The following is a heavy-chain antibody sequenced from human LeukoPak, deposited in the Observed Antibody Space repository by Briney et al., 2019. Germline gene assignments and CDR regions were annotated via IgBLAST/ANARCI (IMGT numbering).Heavy chain of an antibody. CDR3: ARDPSNTSGWYIWFDF. V-gene: IGHV1-18*04. J-gene: IGHJ5*01. CDR1: GYTFKNYG. Sequence: ASVKVSYKASGYTFKNYGISWVRQAPGQGLEWTGWISTYNGDTKHAQKVQGRLTPAADASTSTAYMELRGLRSDDTAVYYCARDPSNTSGWYIWFDFWGQGTLVTVSS. D-gene: IGHD6-19*01. CDR2: ISTYNGDT.